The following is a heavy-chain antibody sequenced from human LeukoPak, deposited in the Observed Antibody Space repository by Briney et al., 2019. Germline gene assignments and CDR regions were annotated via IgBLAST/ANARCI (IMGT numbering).Heavy chain of an antibody. D-gene: IGHD3-16*01. Sequence: GGPLRLSCAASGFTFSDYYMSWIRQAPGKGLEWVSYISASGSSTYYADSVKGRLTISRDNAKNSLYPQMNSLRAEDTAVFYCARIRFGVTSFDYWGQGILVTVSS. V-gene: IGHV3-11*01. CDR3: ARIRFGVTSFDY. CDR1: GFTFSDYY. CDR2: ISASGSST. J-gene: IGHJ4*02.